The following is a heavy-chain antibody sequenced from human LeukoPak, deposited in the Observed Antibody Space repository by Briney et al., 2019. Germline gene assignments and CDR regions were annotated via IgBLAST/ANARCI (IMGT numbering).Heavy chain of an antibody. CDR1: GGSFSGYY. J-gene: IGHJ5*02. Sequence: SETLSLTCAVYGGSFSGYYWSWIRQPPGKGLEWIGEINHSGSTNYNPSFKSRVTISVDTSKNQFSLKLSSVTAADTAAYYCARGRPTKLLWFGESRNWFAPWGQGTLVTVSS. CDR2: INHSGST. CDR3: ARGRPTKLLWFGESRNWFAP. V-gene: IGHV4-34*01. D-gene: IGHD3-10*01.